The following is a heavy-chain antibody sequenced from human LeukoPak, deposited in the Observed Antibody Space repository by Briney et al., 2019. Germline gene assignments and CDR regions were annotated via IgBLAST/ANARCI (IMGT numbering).Heavy chain of an antibody. CDR1: GGSFSGYY. CDR2: INHSGST. CDR3: ARAPPSAAGYYYGMDV. V-gene: IGHV4-34*01. D-gene: IGHD6-13*01. Sequence: SETLSLTCAVYGGSFSGYYWSWIRQPPGKGLDWIGEINHSGSTNYNPSLKSRVTISVDTSKNQFSLKLSSVTAADTAVYYCARAPPSAAGYYYGMDVWGQGTTVTVSS. J-gene: IGHJ6*02.